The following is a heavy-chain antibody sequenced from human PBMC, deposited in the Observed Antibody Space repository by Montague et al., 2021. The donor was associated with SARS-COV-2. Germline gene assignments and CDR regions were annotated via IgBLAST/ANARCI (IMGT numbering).Heavy chain of an antibody. Sequence: SETLSLTCSVSGASVSSGFYYWSWIRQTPGKGLEWIGHIFYSGSTKFNPSLKSRVTTSLDTSKNQFSLRLSSVTAADTAVYYCATDRYDRSFETWGHGTLVTVSS. CDR1: GASVSSGFYY. D-gene: IGHD3-22*01. CDR3: ATDRYDRSFET. CDR2: IFYSGST. V-gene: IGHV4-61*01. J-gene: IGHJ5*01.